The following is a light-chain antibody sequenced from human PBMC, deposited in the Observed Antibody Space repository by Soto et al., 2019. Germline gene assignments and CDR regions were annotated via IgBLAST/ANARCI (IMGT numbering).Light chain of an antibody. CDR1: QGISTY. J-gene: IGKJ5*01. V-gene: IGKV1-27*01. Sequence: DIHMTQSPSSLSASLGDRVTITCRASQGISTYLAWYQQKPGKVPKLLIYAASTLHSGLPSRFSGSGSGTYFTLTISRLQPEDVATYYCQKYKSAPCTFGQGTRLEIK. CDR3: QKYKSAPCT. CDR2: AAS.